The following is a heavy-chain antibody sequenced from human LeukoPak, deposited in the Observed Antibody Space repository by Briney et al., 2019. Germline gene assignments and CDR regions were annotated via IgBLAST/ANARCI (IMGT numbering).Heavy chain of an antibody. CDR2: ISSSGSTI. CDR1: GFTFSDYY. Sequence: PGGSLRLSCAASGFTFSDYYMTWIRQAPGKGLEWISYISSSGSTIYYADSVKGRFTISRDNAKNSLYLQMNSLRAEDTAVFYCASGGHYYDNSGHLLQYWGQGTLVTVSS. CDR3: ASGGHYYDNSGHLLQY. D-gene: IGHD3-22*01. J-gene: IGHJ1*01. V-gene: IGHV3-11*04.